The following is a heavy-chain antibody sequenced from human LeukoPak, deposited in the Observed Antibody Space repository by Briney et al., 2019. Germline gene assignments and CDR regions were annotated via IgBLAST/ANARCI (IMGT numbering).Heavy chain of an antibody. Sequence: PGGSLRLSCAASGFTFSSYWMSWVRQAPGKGLEWVANIKQDGSEKYYVDSVKGRFTISRDNAKNPLYLQMNSLRAEGTAVYYCARGRQVYSGYDSPGFDYWGQGTLVTVSS. CDR1: GFTFSSYW. V-gene: IGHV3-7*01. CDR3: ARGRQVYSGYDSPGFDY. CDR2: IKQDGSEK. J-gene: IGHJ4*02. D-gene: IGHD5-12*01.